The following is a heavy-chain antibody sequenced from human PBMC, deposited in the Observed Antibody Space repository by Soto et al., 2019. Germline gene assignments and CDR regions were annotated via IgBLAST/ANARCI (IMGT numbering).Heavy chain of an antibody. D-gene: IGHD3-3*01. CDR3: ANNDFWSGYYNGPFEY. Sequence: GWSLRLSCAASGFTFSSYAMSLVRQAPGKGLEWVSAISGSGGSTYYADSVKGRFTISRDNSKNTLYLQMNSLRAEDTAVYYCANNDFWSGYYNGPFEYWGEGTLVTVS. V-gene: IGHV3-23*01. CDR1: GFTFSSYA. J-gene: IGHJ4*02. CDR2: ISGSGGST.